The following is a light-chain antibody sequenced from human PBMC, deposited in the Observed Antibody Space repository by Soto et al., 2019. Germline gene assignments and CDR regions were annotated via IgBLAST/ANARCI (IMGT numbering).Light chain of an antibody. CDR1: QSVGSY. CDR3: QQRSSWHT. Sequence: EIVLTQSPATLSLSPGERATLSCRASQSVGSYLAWYQHKPGQAPRLLIYDASNRATGIPARFSGSGSGTDFTLTISSLEPEDFAVYYCQQRSSWHTFGGGTKVEIK. J-gene: IGKJ4*01. V-gene: IGKV3-11*01. CDR2: DAS.